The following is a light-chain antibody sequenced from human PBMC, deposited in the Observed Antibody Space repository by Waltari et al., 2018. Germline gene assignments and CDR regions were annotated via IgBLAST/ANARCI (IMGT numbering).Light chain of an antibody. CDR1: QSVFYSPYSKNY. CDR2: WAS. J-gene: IGKJ3*01. CDR3: QQYYTAPVT. V-gene: IGKV4-1*01. Sequence: DIVMTQSPESLGVSLGERATITCKSSQSVFYSPYSKNYLAWYQQKPGQPPKLLISWASTRESGVPDRFSGGGSGTDFTLTISSLQAEDVAVYYCQQYYTAPVTFGPGTKVDIK.